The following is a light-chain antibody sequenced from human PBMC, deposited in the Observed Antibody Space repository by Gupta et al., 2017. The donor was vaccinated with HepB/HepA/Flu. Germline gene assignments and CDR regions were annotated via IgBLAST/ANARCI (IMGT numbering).Light chain of an antibody. Sequence: QAVVTQEPSLTVSPGGTVTLTCDSSTGAVTSGHYPYWFQQKPGQAPMMLMYDVSNKDSPTPSCVSGSVLAGTVAMTRSGAEAEDEYYYHSSHSNNGVVVLGTGTTLTVL. J-gene: IGLJ1*01. V-gene: IGLV7-46*01. CDR2: DVS. CDR1: TGAVTSGHY. CDR3: SHSNNGVVV.